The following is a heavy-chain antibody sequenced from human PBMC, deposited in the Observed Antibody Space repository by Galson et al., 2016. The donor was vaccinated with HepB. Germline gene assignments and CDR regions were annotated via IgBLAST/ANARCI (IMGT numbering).Heavy chain of an antibody. CDR3: AKGWGDV. D-gene: IGHD3-16*01. CDR1: GITVSSYV. CDR2: ITGSASNT. Sequence: SLRLSCAASGITVSSYVMSWVRQAPGKGLEWVSGITGSASNTYYADSVRGRFAISRDISENRLFLQMNSLRADDTAVYYCAKGWGDVWGPGTLVTVSS. J-gene: IGHJ3*01. V-gene: IGHV3-23*01.